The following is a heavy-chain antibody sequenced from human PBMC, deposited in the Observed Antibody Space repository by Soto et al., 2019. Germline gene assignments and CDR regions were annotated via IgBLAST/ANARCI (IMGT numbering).Heavy chain of an antibody. Sequence: HPGGSLRLSCAASGFTFSSYWMSWVRQAPGKGLEWVANIKQDGSEKYYVDSVKGRFTISRDNAKNSLYLQMNSLRAEDTAVYYCARDRSGGSWFSPPQLWYFDLWGRGTLVTVSS. D-gene: IGHD2-15*01. CDR2: IKQDGSEK. CDR3: ARDRSGGSWFSPPQLWYFDL. J-gene: IGHJ2*01. CDR1: GFTFSSYW. V-gene: IGHV3-7*01.